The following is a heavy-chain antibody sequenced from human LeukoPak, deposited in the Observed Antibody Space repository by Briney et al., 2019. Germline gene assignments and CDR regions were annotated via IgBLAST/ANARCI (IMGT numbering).Heavy chain of an antibody. D-gene: IGHD3-10*01. CDR1: GFTFDDYA. CDR2: ISWNSGSI. CDR3: ATGRGSGSYRFDY. Sequence: GGSLRLSCAASGFTFDDYAMHWVRQAPGKGLEWVSGISWNSGSIGYADSVKGRFTISRDNSKNTLFLQMNSLRAEDTAVYYCATGRGSGSYRFDYWGQGTLVTVSS. V-gene: IGHV3-9*01. J-gene: IGHJ4*02.